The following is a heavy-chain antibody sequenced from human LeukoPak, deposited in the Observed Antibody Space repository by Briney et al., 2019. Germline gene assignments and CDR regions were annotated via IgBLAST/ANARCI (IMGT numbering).Heavy chain of an antibody. CDR3: ARLVYYYYMDV. CDR1: GGSISSYY. Sequence: KPSETLSLTCTVSGGSISSYYWSWIRQPPGKGLEWIGYVYTSGSTNYNPSLKSRVTISVDTSKNQFSLKLSSVTAADTAVYYCARLVYYYYMDVWGKGTTVTVSS. V-gene: IGHV4-4*09. D-gene: IGHD2-8*02. J-gene: IGHJ6*03. CDR2: VYTSGST.